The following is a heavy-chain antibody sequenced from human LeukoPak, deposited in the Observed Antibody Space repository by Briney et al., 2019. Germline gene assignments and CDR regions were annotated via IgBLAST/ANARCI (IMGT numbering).Heavy chain of an antibody. D-gene: IGHD6-13*01. Sequence: SETLSLTCTVSRASLSDNYWSWSRQPAGKALEWIGRTYTSGDTNYNPSLKSRASVSVDTSKNQLYLSLRYVTAADTAVYYCTIGGASGSLAHWGPGTLVTVSS. V-gene: IGHV4-4*07. J-gene: IGHJ4*02. CDR1: RASLSDNY. CDR3: TIGGASGSLAH. CDR2: TYTSGDT.